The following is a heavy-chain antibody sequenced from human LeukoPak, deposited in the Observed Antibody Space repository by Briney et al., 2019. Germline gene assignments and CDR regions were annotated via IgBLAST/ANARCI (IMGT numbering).Heavy chain of an antibody. CDR3: ARDIASRRYDY. Sequence: PGMSLRLSCAASGFTFRNHGMHWVRQAPGKGLEWVSVIWYDGSNQYYADSVKGRFTISRDNSKNTLWLQMNSLRAEDTAVYYCARDIASRRYDYWGQGTPVTVSS. CDR1: GFTFRNHG. D-gene: IGHD6-6*01. J-gene: IGHJ4*02. V-gene: IGHV3-33*01. CDR2: IWYDGSNQ.